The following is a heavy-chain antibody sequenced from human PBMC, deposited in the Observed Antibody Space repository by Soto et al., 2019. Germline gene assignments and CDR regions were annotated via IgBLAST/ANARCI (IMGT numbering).Heavy chain of an antibody. J-gene: IGHJ6*02. CDR1: GGSISSYY. CDR2: IYYSGST. V-gene: IGHV4-59*01. Sequence: PSETLSLTCTVSGGSISSYYWSWIRQPPGKGLEWIGYIYYSGSTNYNPSLKSRVTISVDTSKNQFSLKLSSVTAADTAVYFCASLYSSEISYYYYGMDVWVQGTTVTVSS. D-gene: IGHD6-25*01. CDR3: ASLYSSEISYYYYGMDV.